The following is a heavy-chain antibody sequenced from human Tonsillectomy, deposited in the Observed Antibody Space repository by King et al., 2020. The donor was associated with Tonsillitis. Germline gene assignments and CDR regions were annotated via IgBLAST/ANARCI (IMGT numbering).Heavy chain of an antibody. CDR1: GFTFRSYD. J-gene: IGHJ4*02. Sequence: VQLVESGGGLVQPGGSLRLSCAASGFTFRSYDMHWVRQATGKGLEWVSAIGTAGDTYYPGSVKGRFTHSRENAKNSLCLQMNSLRAEDTAVYYCARVSYGSGSYDYWGQGTLVTVSS. CDR3: ARVSYGSGSYDY. V-gene: IGHV3-13*01. CDR2: IGTAGDT. D-gene: IGHD3-10*01.